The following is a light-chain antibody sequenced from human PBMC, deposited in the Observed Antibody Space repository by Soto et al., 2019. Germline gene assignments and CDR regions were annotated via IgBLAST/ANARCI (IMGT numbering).Light chain of an antibody. CDR3: SSYAGSRVV. CDR2: DVS. CDR1: SSDVGAYIF. Sequence: QSALTQPASVSGSPGQSITISCTGTSSDVGAYIFVSWYQQHPGKAPNLMIYDVSKRPSGVPDRFSGSKSGNTASLTISGLQAEDEADYYCSSYAGSRVVFGGGTQLTVL. J-gene: IGLJ2*01. V-gene: IGLV2-11*01.